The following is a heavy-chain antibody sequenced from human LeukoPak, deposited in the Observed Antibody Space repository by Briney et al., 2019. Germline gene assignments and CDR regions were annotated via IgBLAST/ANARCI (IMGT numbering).Heavy chain of an antibody. D-gene: IGHD3-3*01. CDR2: VYYSGST. V-gene: IGHV4-59*01. Sequence: SETLSLTCTVSGGSISSYYWSWIRQRPGKGLEWIGYVYYSGSTNYNPSLKSRVTISVDTSKNQFSLKLSSVTAADTAVYYCARGLLLTIFGVKDAFDIWGQGTMVTVSS. CDR3: ARGLLLTIFGVKDAFDI. J-gene: IGHJ3*02. CDR1: GGSISSYY.